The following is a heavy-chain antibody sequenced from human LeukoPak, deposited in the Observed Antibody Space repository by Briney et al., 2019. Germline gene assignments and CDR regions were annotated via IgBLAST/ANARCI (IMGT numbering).Heavy chain of an antibody. D-gene: IGHD2-8*01. J-gene: IGHJ4*02. CDR2: INPNSGGT. Sequence: ASVKVSCKASGYTFTGYYMHWVRQAPGQGLEWMGWINPNSGGTNYAQKFQGRVTMTRDTSISTAYLELSRLGSDDKAVYYRGRDLTASSNANGYSADLEYWGQGALVTVSS. CDR1: GYTFTGYY. CDR3: GRDLTASSNANGYSADLEY. V-gene: IGHV1-2*02.